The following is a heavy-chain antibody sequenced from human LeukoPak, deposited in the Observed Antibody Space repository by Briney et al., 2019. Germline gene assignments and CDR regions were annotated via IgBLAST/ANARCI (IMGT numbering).Heavy chain of an antibody. D-gene: IGHD6-13*01. J-gene: IGHJ2*01. CDR1: GGSINTGGYH. V-gene: IGHV4-30-2*06. Sequence: SETLSLTCSVSGGSINTGGYHWSWIRQSPAKGLEWIGYIFHTGSTNYNPSLKSRVTISVDKSKNQFSLKMNSVSAADTAVYYCARDLWRGVAAAASYWYFDLWGRGTLVTVSS. CDR2: IFHTGST. CDR3: ARDLWRGVAAAASYWYFDL.